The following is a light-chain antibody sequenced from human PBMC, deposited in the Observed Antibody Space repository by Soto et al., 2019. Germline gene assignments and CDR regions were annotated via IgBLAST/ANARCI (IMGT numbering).Light chain of an antibody. CDR3: QQYNSDWT. Sequence: DIQMTQSPSTLSASVGDRVTITCRASQSISSWLAWYQQQQGKAPKLLIYKASSLESGVPSRFSGSGSGTEFTLTISSQQPDDFATYYCQQYNSDWTFGQGTKVEIK. CDR1: QSISSW. J-gene: IGKJ1*01. V-gene: IGKV1-5*03. CDR2: KAS.